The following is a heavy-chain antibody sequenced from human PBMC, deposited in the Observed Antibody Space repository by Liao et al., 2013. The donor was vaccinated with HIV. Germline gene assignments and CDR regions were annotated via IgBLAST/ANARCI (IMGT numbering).Heavy chain of an antibody. V-gene: IGHV4-59*12. CDR1: GGSISPYY. CDR2: IHYTGST. Sequence: QVQLQESGPGLVKPSETLSLTCTVSGGSISPYYWSWIRQPPGKALEWIGFIHYTGSTNYNPSFNSRVTISTDTSKNQFSLKLTSVTAADTAVYYCARDNRLWFGELQEYFHRWGQGTLVTVSS. J-gene: IGHJ1*01. D-gene: IGHD3-10*01. CDR3: ARDNRLWFGELQEYFHR.